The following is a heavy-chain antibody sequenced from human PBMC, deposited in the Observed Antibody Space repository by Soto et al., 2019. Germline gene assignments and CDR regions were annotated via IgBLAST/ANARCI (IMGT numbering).Heavy chain of an antibody. CDR3: AREGGGYCSGGSCQVDY. V-gene: IGHV4-39*02. Sequence: SETLSLTCTVTGGSISSSSYYWGWIRQPPEKGLEWIGSIYYRGNTYYNPSLKSRVTISVDTSKNQFSLKLSSVTAADTAVYYCAREGGGYCSGGSCQVDYWGQGTLVTVS. D-gene: IGHD2-15*01. J-gene: IGHJ4*02. CDR2: IYYRGNT. CDR1: GGSISSSSYY.